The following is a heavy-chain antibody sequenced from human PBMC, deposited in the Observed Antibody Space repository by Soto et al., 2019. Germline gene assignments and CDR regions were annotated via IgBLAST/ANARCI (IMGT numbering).Heavy chain of an antibody. CDR2: IWYDGSNK. D-gene: IGHD3-9*01. Sequence: GGSLRLSCAASGFTFSSYVMHWVRQAPGKGLEWVAVIWYDGSNKYYADSVKGRSTISRDNSKNTLYLQMNSLRAEDTAVYYCARERERGFDWLALSDYWGQGSLVTVSS. J-gene: IGHJ4*02. CDR1: GFTFSSYV. CDR3: ARERERGFDWLALSDY. V-gene: IGHV3-33*01.